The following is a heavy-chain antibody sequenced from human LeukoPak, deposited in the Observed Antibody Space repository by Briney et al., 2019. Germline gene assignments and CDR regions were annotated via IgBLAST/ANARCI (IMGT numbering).Heavy chain of an antibody. CDR2: IHNSANII. D-gene: IGHD2-15*01. J-gene: IGHJ4*02. V-gene: IGHV3-48*03. CDR1: GCTFGRYE. CDR3: AREDLEKDYGSGGVGFDY. Sequence: GGSLTLSCVASGCTFGRYEMNWVRQAPGKGLEWLSYIHNSANIIYYAGSVKGRFTISRDNAKNSLYLQMNSLRVEETALYYCAREDLEKDYGSGGVGFDYWGRGTLVTVSS.